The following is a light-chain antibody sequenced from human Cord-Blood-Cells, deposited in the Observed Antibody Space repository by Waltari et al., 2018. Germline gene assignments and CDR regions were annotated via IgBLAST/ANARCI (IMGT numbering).Light chain of an antibody. CDR3: QQSYSTPFT. Sequence: DIQMTQYPSSLSASVGDRVTITCRASQSISSYLNWYQQKPGKAPKLLIYAASSLQSGVPSRFSGSGSGTDFTLTISSLQPEDFATYYCQQSYSTPFTFGPATKVDIK. CDR1: QSISSY. V-gene: IGKV1-39*01. CDR2: AAS. J-gene: IGKJ3*01.